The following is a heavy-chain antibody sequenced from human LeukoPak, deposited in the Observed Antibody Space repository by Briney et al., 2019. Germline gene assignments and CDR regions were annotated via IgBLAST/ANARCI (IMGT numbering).Heavy chain of an antibody. V-gene: IGHV3-23*01. CDR2: ISGSGGGT. Sequence: SGGSLRLSCAASGFTFSSYAMSWVRQAPGKGLEWVSAISGSGGGTYYADSVKGRFTISRDNSKNTLYLQMNSLRAEDTAVYYCAKEHGDYVGFDYWGQGTLVTVSS. CDR3: AKEHGDYVGFDY. J-gene: IGHJ4*02. D-gene: IGHD4-17*01. CDR1: GFTFSSYA.